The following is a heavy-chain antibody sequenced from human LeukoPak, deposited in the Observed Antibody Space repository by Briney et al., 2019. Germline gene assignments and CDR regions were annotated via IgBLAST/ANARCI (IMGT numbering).Heavy chain of an antibody. Sequence: GGSLRLSCAASGFTFSTYRMNWVRQAPGKGLEWVSYISDSGSTKYYADSVKGRFTISRDNAKNSVYLQMKSLRAEDTAVYYCVREGYYDSSGYLGVFDYWGQGTLVTVSS. V-gene: IGHV3-48*04. CDR1: GFTFSTYR. CDR2: ISDSGSTK. J-gene: IGHJ4*02. CDR3: VREGYYDSSGYLGVFDY. D-gene: IGHD3-22*01.